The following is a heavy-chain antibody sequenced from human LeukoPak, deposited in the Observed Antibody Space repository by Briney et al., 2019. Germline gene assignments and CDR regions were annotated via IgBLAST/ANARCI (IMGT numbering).Heavy chain of an antibody. CDR3: ARGYYDSSGYYPHAFDI. CDR1: GFTFSSYV. Sequence: GGSLRLSCAASGFTFSSYVMHWVRQAPGKGLEWVAIISYDGSNEYYADSVKGRFTISRDNSKNTLYLQMNSLRAEDTAVYYCARGYYDSSGYYPHAFDIWGQGTMVTVSS. V-gene: IGHV3-30*14. D-gene: IGHD3-22*01. J-gene: IGHJ3*02. CDR2: ISYDGSNE.